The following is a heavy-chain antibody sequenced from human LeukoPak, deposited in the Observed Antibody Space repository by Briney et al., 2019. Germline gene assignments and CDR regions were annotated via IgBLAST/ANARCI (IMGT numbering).Heavy chain of an antibody. J-gene: IGHJ4*02. CDR3: TRVSLRTTEDF. CDR1: GFTLSGSW. D-gene: IGHD2/OR15-2a*01. Sequence: GGSLRLSCAASGFTLSGSWMNWVRQAPGKGLEWVANINEDGSAKYYVDSAKGRFTISKDNAENSLYLQMNSLRVEDTAVYYCTRVSLRTTEDFWGQGTLVTVSS. V-gene: IGHV3-7*01. CDR2: INEDGSAK.